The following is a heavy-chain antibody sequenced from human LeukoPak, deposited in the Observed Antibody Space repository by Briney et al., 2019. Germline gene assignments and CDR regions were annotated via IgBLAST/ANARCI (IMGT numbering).Heavy chain of an antibody. CDR3: SRDFVGADDY. CDR2: ISSSGSTI. J-gene: IGHJ4*02. D-gene: IGHD1-26*01. Sequence: QPGGSLRLSCAASGFTFSSYEMNWVRQAPGKGLEWVSYISSSGSTIYYADSVKGRFTISRDSAKNTLYLQMNSLRAEDTAVYYCSRDFVGADDYWGQGTLVTVSS. V-gene: IGHV3-48*03. CDR1: GFTFSSYE.